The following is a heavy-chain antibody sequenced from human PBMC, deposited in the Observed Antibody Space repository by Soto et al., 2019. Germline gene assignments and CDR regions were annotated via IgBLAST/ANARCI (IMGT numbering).Heavy chain of an antibody. CDR2: MNPNSGNT. Sequence: ASVKVSCKASGYTFTSYDINWVRQATGQGLEWMGWMNPNSGNTGYAQKFQGRVTMTRNTSISTAYMELSSLRSEDTAVYYCARGNYILTGYYEADYYGMDAWGQGNTVTFS. CDR1: GYTFTSYD. J-gene: IGHJ6*02. CDR3: ARGNYILTGYYEADYYGMDA. V-gene: IGHV1-8*01. D-gene: IGHD3-9*01.